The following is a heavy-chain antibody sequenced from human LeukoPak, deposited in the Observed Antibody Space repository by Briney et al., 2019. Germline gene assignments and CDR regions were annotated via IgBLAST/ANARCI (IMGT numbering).Heavy chain of an antibody. J-gene: IGHJ4*02. CDR2: IYYSGST. CDR3: ASGGRWLRNFDC. V-gene: IGHV4-31*03. D-gene: IGHD5-24*01. CDR1: GGSISSGGYY. Sequence: SETLSLTCTVSGGSISSGGYYWSWIRQHPGKGLEWIGYIYYSGSTYYNPSLKSRVTISVDTSKNQFSLKLSSVTAADTAVYYCASGGRWLRNFDCWGQGTLVTVSS.